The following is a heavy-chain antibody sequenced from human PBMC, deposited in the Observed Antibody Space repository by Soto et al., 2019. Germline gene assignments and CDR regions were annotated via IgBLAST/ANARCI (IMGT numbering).Heavy chain of an antibody. D-gene: IGHD2-15*01. Sequence: QVQLVQSGAEVKKPGSSVKVSCKASGGIFSSYATNWVRQAPGQGLEWMGGIIRFFGTANYAQKFQGRVTISADESTDTVYMELTSLRSEHTAVYYCAAPTSCSGGSCPIDYWGQGTLVTVSS. V-gene: IGHV1-69*12. CDR1: GGIFSSYA. J-gene: IGHJ4*02. CDR3: AAPTSCSGGSCPIDY. CDR2: IIRFFGTA.